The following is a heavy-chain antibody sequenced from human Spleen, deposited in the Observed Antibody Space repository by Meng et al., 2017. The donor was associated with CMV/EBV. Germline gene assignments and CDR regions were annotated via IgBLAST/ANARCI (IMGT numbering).Heavy chain of an antibody. CDR3: ARGGGYPRSFDF. CDR1: GFTLTNYS. V-gene: IGHV1-46*01. Sequence: SCKASGFTLTNYSIHWVRQAPGQGLDWMGIINPSTTTTTYAQNFQGRVTMTRDTSTSTVYMELSSLRSEDSAVYYCARGGGYPRSFDFWGQGTLVTVSS. CDR2: INPSTTTT. J-gene: IGHJ4*02. D-gene: IGHD5-12*01.